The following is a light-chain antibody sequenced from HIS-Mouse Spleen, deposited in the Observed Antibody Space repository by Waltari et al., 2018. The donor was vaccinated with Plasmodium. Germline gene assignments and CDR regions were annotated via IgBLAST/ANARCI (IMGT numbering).Light chain of an antibody. CDR1: NIRSKS. J-gene: IGLJ3*02. V-gene: IGLV3-21*03. CDR2: DDS. CDR3: QVWDSSSDHWV. Sequence: SYVLTQPPPVSVAPGKTARIPRGENNIRSKSLHWYQQKPGQAPVLVVYDDSDRPSGIPERFSGSNSGNTATLTISRVEAGDEADYYCQVWDSSSDHWVFGGGTKLTVL.